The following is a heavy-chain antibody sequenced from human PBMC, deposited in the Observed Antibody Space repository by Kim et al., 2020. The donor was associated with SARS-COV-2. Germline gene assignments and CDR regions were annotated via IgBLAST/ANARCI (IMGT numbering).Heavy chain of an antibody. CDR3: AGVLRYFDWLVHPNWFDP. V-gene: IGHV3-53*01. D-gene: IGHD3-9*01. CDR2: IYSGGST. Sequence: GGSLRLSCAASGFTVSSNYMSWVRQAPGKGLEWVSVIYSGGSTYYADSVKGRFTISRDNSKNTLYLQMNSLRAEDTAVYYCAGVLRYFDWLVHPNWFDPWGQGTLVTVSS. J-gene: IGHJ5*02. CDR1: GFTVSSNY.